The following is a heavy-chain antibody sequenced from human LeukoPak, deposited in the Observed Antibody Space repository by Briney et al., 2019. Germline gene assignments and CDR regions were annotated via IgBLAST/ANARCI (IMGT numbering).Heavy chain of an antibody. J-gene: IGHJ4*02. CDR1: GYTFNTYT. CDR2: IIPYNGYR. CDR3: ARSGMVLRYLDWSLDD. Sequence: GASVKVSCKASGYTFNTYTITWVRQAPGQGLEWMGWIIPYNGYRNYAQKLQGRVTMTTDTSTSTAYMELRSLSSDDTAVYYCARSGMVLRYLDWSLDDWGQGTLVTVSS. D-gene: IGHD3-9*01. V-gene: IGHV1-18*01.